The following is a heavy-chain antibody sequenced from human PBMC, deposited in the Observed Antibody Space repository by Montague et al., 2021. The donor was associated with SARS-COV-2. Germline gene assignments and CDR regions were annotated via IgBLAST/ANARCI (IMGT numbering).Heavy chain of an antibody. D-gene: IGHD3-10*01. V-gene: IGHV4-59*11. J-gene: IGHJ5*02. CDR2: INSNGGT. Sequence: SETLSLTCTVSGGSISSHSWSFIRQPPGKGLEWIGYINSNGGTNXNPSLRSRLTMSVDTSKNQFSLQLRSMTPADTAVYFCARATSVRGAVSWFDPWGQGILVTVSS. CDR1: GGSISSHS. CDR3: ARATSVRGAVSWFDP.